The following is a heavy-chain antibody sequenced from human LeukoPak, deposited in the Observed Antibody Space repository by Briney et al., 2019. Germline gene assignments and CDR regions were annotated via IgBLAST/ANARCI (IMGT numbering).Heavy chain of an antibody. CDR3: ARAFLVYAIPAWFDP. CDR1: GGSISSYY. V-gene: IGHV4-59*08. D-gene: IGHD2-8*01. CDR2: IYYSGST. J-gene: IGHJ5*02. Sequence: SETLSLTCTVSGGSISSYYWSWIRQPPGKGLEWIGYIYYSGSTNYNPSLKSRVTISVDTSKNQFSLKLSSVTAADTAVYYCARAFLVYAIPAWFDPWGQGTLVTVSS.